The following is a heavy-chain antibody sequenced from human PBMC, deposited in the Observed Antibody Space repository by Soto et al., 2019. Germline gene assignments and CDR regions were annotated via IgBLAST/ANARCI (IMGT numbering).Heavy chain of an antibody. J-gene: IGHJ4*02. CDR1: GGSISSGDYY. CDR3: AREVGYDSSGYQPNYFDY. V-gene: IGHV4-30-4*01. Sequence: KASETLSLTCTVSGGSISSGDYYWSWIRQPPGKGLEWIGYIYYSGSTYYNPSLKSRVTISVDASKNQFSLKLSSVTAADTAVYYCAREVGYDSSGYQPNYFDYWGQGTLVTVSS. D-gene: IGHD3-22*01. CDR2: IYYSGST.